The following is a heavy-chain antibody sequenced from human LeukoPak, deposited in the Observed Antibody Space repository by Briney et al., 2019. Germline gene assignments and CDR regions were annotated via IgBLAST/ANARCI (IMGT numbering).Heavy chain of an antibody. CDR3: ARDSLKGPMVRGVSSGIIDY. J-gene: IGHJ4*02. V-gene: IGHV4-39*02. CDR2: IYYSGST. D-gene: IGHD3-10*01. Sequence: SETLSLTCTVSGGSISSSSYYWGWIRQPPGKGLEWIGSIYYSGSTHYNPSLKSRVTISVDTSKNQFSLKLSSVTAADTAVYYCARDSLKGPMVRGVSSGIIDYWGQGTLVTVSS. CDR1: GGSISSSSYY.